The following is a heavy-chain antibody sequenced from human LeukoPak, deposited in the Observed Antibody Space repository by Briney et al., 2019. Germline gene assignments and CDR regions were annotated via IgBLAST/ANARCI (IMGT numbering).Heavy chain of an antibody. CDR1: GFTFDDYT. Sequence: GGSLRLSCAASGFTFDDYTMHWVRQAPGKGLEWVSLISWDGGSTYYADSVKGRFTISRDNSKNSLYLQMNSLRTEDTALYYCAKDTTGGTSGVFDYWGQGTLVTVSS. CDR2: ISWDGGST. CDR3: AKDTTGGTSGVFDY. J-gene: IGHJ4*02. D-gene: IGHD7-27*01. V-gene: IGHV3-43*01.